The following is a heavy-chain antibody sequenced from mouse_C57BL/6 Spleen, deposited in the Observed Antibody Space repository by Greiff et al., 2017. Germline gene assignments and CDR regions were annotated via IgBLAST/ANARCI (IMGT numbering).Heavy chain of an antibody. D-gene: IGHD1-1*01. J-gene: IGHJ1*03. Sequence: EVNVVESGGDLVKPGGSLKLSCAASGFTFSSYGMSWVRQTPDKRLEWVATISSGGSYTYYPDSVKGRFTISRDNAKNTLYLQMSSLKSEDTAMYYCARHCGDGSSYLYWYFDVWGTWTTVTVSS. V-gene: IGHV5-6*01. CDR2: ISSGGSYT. CDR1: GFTFSSYG. CDR3: ARHCGDGSSYLYWYFDV.